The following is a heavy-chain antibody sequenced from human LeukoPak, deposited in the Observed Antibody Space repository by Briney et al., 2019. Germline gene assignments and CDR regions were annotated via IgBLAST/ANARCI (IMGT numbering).Heavy chain of an antibody. CDR3: ARQTPLVGGGYYFDY. Sequence: SETLSLTCTVSGGSISSSSYYWGWIRQPPGKGLEWIGSIYYSGSTNYNPSLKSRVTISVDTSKNQFSLKLSSVTAADTAVYYCARQTPLVGGGYYFDYWGQGTLVTVSS. V-gene: IGHV4-39*01. D-gene: IGHD1-26*01. CDR1: GGSISSSSYY. J-gene: IGHJ4*02. CDR2: IYYSGST.